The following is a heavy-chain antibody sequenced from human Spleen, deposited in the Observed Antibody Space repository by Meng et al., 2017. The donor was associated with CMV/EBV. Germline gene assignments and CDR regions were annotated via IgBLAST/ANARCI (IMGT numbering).Heavy chain of an antibody. J-gene: IGHJ4*02. Sequence: GESLKISCAASGFTFSNYGMHWVRQAPGKGLEWVAFIRYDGSYKYYADSVKGRFTIPRDNSKSTLFLQMNSLRTEDTVVYYCAKDGYSGSYSIHFDYWGQGMLVTVSS. CDR1: GFTFSNYG. CDR3: AKDGYSGSYSIHFDY. D-gene: IGHD3-10*01. CDR2: IRYDGSYK. V-gene: IGHV3-30*02.